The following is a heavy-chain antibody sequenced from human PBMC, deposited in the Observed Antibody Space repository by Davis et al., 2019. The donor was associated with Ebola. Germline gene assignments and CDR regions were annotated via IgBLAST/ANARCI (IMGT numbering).Heavy chain of an antibody. Sequence: PSETLSLTCTVSGGSISSSSYYWGWIRQPPGKGLEWIGSIYYSGSTYYNPSLKSRVTISVDTSKNQFSLKLSSVTAADTAVYYCARQAWSGYAKGAFDIWGQGTMVTVSS. CDR1: GGSISSSSYY. J-gene: IGHJ3*02. CDR3: ARQAWSGYAKGAFDI. CDR2: IYYSGST. D-gene: IGHD3-3*01. V-gene: IGHV4-39*01.